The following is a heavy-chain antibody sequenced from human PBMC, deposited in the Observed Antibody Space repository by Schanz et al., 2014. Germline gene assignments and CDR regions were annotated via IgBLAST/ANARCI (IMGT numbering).Heavy chain of an antibody. CDR1: GFTFSSYA. J-gene: IGHJ4*02. D-gene: IGHD2-2*01. Sequence: EVQLLDSGGGLVQPGGSLRLSCAASGFTFSSYAMSWVRQAPGKGLEWVSDISSGSSYANYADSVKGRFTISRDNSKNTLYLQMNSLRAEDTAVYYCAKDSTHIDIVLVPTAIDYWGQGTLVTVSS. CDR2: ISSGSSYA. V-gene: IGHV3-23*01. CDR3: AKDSTHIDIVLVPTAIDY.